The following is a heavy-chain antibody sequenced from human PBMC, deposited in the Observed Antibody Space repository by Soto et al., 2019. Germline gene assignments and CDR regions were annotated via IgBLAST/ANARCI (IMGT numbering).Heavy chain of an antibody. J-gene: IGHJ6*02. V-gene: IGHV3-30*18. D-gene: IGHD3-22*01. CDR1: GFTFSIFR. CDR2: ISYDGSNK. CDR3: EKIQYDSSGYYSFYYYYGMDV. Sequence: SLRHSCPSSGFTFSIFRMHWLRQAPGKGLEWVAVISYDGSNKYYADSVKGRFTISRDNSKNTLYLKMNSLRAEDTAVYYCEKIQYDSSGYYSFYYYYGMDVWGQG.